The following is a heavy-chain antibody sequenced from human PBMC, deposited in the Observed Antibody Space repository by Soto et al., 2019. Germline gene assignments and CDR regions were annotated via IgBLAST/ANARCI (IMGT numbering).Heavy chain of an antibody. Sequence: GGSLRLSCEASGFPFGSYHMSWVRQAPGKGLEWVAGISAGGDGTTYADSVKGRFTISRDNSRNTLYLQMNSLRVDDTALYYCAKEPRLQRAYRGHGTLVTVS. CDR2: ISAGGDGT. CDR1: GFPFGSYH. J-gene: IGHJ4*01. CDR3: AKEPRLQRAY. V-gene: IGHV3-23*01. D-gene: IGHD4-4*01.